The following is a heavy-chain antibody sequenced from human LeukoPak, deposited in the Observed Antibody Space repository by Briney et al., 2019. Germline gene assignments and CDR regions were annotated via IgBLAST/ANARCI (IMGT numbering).Heavy chain of an antibody. CDR3: ATLNVDTYYDFWSGYPPYNWFDP. CDR2: IKGDGSST. CDR1: GFTFSSYW. D-gene: IGHD3-3*01. J-gene: IGHJ5*02. Sequence: GGSLRLSCAASGFTFSSYWMHWVRHTPGKGLVWVSRIKGDGSSTSYADSVKGRFTISRDNAKNTLYLQMNSLRAEDTAVYYCATLNVDTYYDFWSGYPPYNWFDPWGQGTLVTVSS. V-gene: IGHV3-74*01.